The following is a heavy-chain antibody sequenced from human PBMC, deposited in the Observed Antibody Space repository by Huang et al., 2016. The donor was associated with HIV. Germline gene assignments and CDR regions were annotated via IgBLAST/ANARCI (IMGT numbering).Heavy chain of an antibody. CDR2: INTKTGKP. Sequence: QVQLVQSGSELRKPGASVKVSCKASGYTFPTYSLIWVGQAPGQGLEWMGGINTKTGKPTDAQGFTGRFVFSLDTTVNTAYLQISSLKTDDTAKYFCARYRLTGTFLDSWGQGTQVTVSS. D-gene: IGHD3-9*01. CDR3: ARYRLTGTFLDS. J-gene: IGHJ4*02. CDR1: GYTFPTYS. V-gene: IGHV7-4-1*02.